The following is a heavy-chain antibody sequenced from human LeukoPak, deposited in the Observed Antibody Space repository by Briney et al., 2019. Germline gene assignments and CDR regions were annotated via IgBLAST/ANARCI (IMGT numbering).Heavy chain of an antibody. J-gene: IGHJ1*01. V-gene: IGHV2-5*08. CDR2: IYWDDDE. CDR3: AHKVEVGVNTRYFQQ. Sequence: TLSLTCTVSGGSISSYYWSWIRQPPGKALEWLALIYWDDDERYSPSLKSRLTITKDTSKNQVVLTMTNMDPVDTATYYCAHKVEVGVNTRYFQQLGQGTLVTVSS. D-gene: IGHD1-26*01. CDR1: GGSISSYYW.